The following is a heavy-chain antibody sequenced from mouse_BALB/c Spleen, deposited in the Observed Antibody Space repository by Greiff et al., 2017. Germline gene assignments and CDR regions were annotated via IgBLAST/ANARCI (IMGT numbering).Heavy chain of an antibody. V-gene: IGHV5-12-2*01. J-gene: IGHJ4*01. CDR1: GFTFSSYT. D-gene: IGHD2-3*01. CDR2: ISNGGGST. CDR3: ARHGYYYYAMDY. Sequence: EVQLQESGGGLVQPGGSLKLSCAASGFTFSSYTMSWVRQTPEKRLEWVAYISNGGGSTYYPDTVKGRFTISRDNAKNTLYLQMSSLKSEDTAMYYCARHGYYYYAMDYWGQGTSVTDSS.